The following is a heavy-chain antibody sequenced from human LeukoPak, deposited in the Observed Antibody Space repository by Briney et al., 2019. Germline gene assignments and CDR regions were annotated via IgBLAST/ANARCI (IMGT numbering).Heavy chain of an antibody. CDR1: GFTFSSYA. V-gene: IGHV3-23*01. CDR3: ARDRATSYCSGGSCSLYYFDY. CDR2: ISGSGGTT. Sequence: QAGGSLRLSCAASGFTFSSYAMSWVRQAPGKGLEWVSVISGSGGTTFYTDSVKGRFTISRDNSKNTLYLQMNSLGAEDTAVYYCARDRATSYCSGGSCSLYYFDYWGQGTLVTVSS. J-gene: IGHJ4*02. D-gene: IGHD2-15*01.